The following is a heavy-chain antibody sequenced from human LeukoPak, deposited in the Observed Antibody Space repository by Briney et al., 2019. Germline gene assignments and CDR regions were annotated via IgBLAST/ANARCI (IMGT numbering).Heavy chain of an antibody. CDR3: ARDSWAWFGELLSDGMDV. CDR2: IYSGGST. D-gene: IGHD3-10*01. Sequence: GGSLRLSWAAAGFTVSSNYMSWVRQAPGKGLEWVSVIYSGGSTYYADSVKGRFTISRDNSKNTLYLQMNSLRAEDTAVYYCARDSWAWFGELLSDGMDVWGQGTTVTVSS. CDR1: GFTVSSNY. J-gene: IGHJ6*02. V-gene: IGHV3-66*01.